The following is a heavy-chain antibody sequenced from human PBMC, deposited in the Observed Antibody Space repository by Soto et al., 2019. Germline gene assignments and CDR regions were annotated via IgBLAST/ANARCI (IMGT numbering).Heavy chain of an antibody. CDR2: IIPIFGTA. V-gene: IGHV1-69*13. D-gene: IGHD6-6*01. J-gene: IGHJ6*02. CDR3: ARVVAAPHYYYYGMDV. Sequence: SVKVSCKASGGTFSSYAISWVRQAPGQGLEWMGGIIPIFGTANYAQKFQGRVTITADESTSTAYMELSSLRSEDTAVYYCARVVAAPHYYYYGMDVWGQGTTVTVSS. CDR1: GGTFSSYA.